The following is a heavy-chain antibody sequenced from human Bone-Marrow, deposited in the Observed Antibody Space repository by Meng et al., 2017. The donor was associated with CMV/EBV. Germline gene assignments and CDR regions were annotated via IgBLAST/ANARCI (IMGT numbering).Heavy chain of an antibody. Sequence: GESLKISCVASGFTFSSHAMSWVRQAPGKGLEWVANIKQDGSEKYYVDSVKGRFTISRDNAKNSLYLQMNSLRAEDTAVYYCARDLSFDYWGQGTLVTVSS. CDR1: GFTFSSHA. J-gene: IGHJ4*02. CDR3: ARDLSFDY. CDR2: IKQDGSEK. V-gene: IGHV3-7*01.